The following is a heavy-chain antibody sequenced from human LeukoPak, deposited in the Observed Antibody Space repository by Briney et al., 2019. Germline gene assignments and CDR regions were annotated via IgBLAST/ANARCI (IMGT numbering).Heavy chain of an antibody. V-gene: IGHV3-30*02. CDR2: IRYDGSNK. D-gene: IGHD3-22*01. J-gene: IGHJ4*02. Sequence: GGSLRLSCAASGFTFSSYGMHWVRQAPGKGLEWVAFIRYDGSNKYYADSVKGRFAISRDNSKNTLYLQMNSLRAEDTAVYYCAKVYYYDSSGYYLGLAPLDYWGQGTLVTVSS. CDR1: GFTFSSYG. CDR3: AKVYYYDSSGYYLGLAPLDY.